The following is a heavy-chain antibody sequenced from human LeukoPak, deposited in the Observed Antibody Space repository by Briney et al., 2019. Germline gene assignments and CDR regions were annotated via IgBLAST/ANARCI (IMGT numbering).Heavy chain of an antibody. CDR1: GYSFTSYC. Sequence: AESPKISCNGSGYSFTSYCIGWVRQMPGKGLEGWGIIYSGDSDTRYSPSFQGQVTISADKSISTAYLQWSSLKASDTAMYYCASWGRQYHTPKGAFDIWGQGTMVTVAS. CDR3: ASWGRQYHTPKGAFDI. J-gene: IGHJ3*02. V-gene: IGHV5-51*01. CDR2: IYSGDSDT. D-gene: IGHD7-27*01.